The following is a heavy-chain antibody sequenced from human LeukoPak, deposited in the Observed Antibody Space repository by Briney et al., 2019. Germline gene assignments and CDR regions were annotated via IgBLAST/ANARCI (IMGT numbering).Heavy chain of an antibody. CDR3: AGGRGAYCSSTSCPNWFDP. V-gene: IGHV3-23*01. CDR1: GFTLSSYA. D-gene: IGHD2-2*01. Sequence: PGGSLRLSCAASGFTLSSYAMSWVRQAPGKGLEWVSVISGSGGRTYDADSVKGRFTISRDNSKNTLYLQMNSLRAEDTAVYYCAGGRGAYCSSTSCPNWFDPWGQGTLVTVSS. J-gene: IGHJ5*02. CDR2: ISGSGGRT.